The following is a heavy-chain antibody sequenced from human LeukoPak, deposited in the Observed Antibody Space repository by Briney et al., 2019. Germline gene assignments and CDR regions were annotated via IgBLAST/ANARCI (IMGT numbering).Heavy chain of an antibody. CDR3: AKGTPQWDS. CDR2: IYYSGST. D-gene: IGHD2-8*01. V-gene: IGHV4-39*07. Sequence: GSLRLSCAASGFTFSSYAMSWIRQPPGKGLEWIGSIYYSGSTYYNPSLKSRVTISLDTSKNQFSLKLTSVTAADTAIYYCAKGTPQWDSWGQGTLVTVSS. J-gene: IGHJ4*02. CDR1: GFTFSSYA.